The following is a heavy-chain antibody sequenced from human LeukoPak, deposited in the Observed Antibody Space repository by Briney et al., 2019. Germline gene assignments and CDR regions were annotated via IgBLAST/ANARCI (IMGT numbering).Heavy chain of an antibody. CDR3: ARGILNYAFDI. Sequence: SETLSLTCGVYGGSFSGYYWSWIRQPPGKGLEWIGEINHSGSTNYNPSLKSRVTISVDTSKNQFSLKLSSVTAADTAVYYCARGILNYAFDIWGQGTMVTVSS. CDR2: INHSGST. D-gene: IGHD1-7*01. V-gene: IGHV4-34*01. J-gene: IGHJ3*02. CDR1: GGSFSGYY.